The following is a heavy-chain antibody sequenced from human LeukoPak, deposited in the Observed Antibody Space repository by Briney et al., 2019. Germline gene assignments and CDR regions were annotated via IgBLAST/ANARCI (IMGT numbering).Heavy chain of an antibody. CDR2: ITSTSSTV. CDR1: GFTLSNAW. Sequence: PGGSLRLSCAASGFTLSNAWMTWVRQAPGKGLEWVSYITSTSSTVYYADSVKGRFTVSRDNAKNSQYLQMNSLRDEVTAMFYCARVGDGYSVNYFDYWGQGTLVTVSS. CDR3: ARVGDGYSVNYFDY. J-gene: IGHJ4*02. V-gene: IGHV3-48*02. D-gene: IGHD5-24*01.